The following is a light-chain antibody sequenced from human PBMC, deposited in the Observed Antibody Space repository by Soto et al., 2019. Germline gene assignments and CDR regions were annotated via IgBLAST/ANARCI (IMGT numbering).Light chain of an antibody. Sequence: EVMLTQSAAALSLSPGERATLSCRASQSVSSYLAWYQQKPGQAPRLLIYDASNRATGIPTRFSGSGSGTDFTLTISSLEPEDFAVYYCLQRSNWPLTFGGRTKV. CDR3: LQRSNWPLT. J-gene: IGKJ4*01. V-gene: IGKV3-11*01. CDR2: DAS. CDR1: QSVSSY.